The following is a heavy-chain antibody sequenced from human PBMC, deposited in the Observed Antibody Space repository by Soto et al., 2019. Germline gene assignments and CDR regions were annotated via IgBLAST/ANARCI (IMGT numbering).Heavy chain of an antibody. CDR2: IYPGDSDT. Sequence: GESLKISCKGSGYSFTSYWIGWVRQMPGKGLEWMGIIYPGDSDTRYSPSFQGQVTISADKSISTAYLQWSSLKASDTAMYYCARTPISGSYPNNWFDPWGQGTLVTVSS. J-gene: IGHJ5*02. V-gene: IGHV5-51*01. D-gene: IGHD1-26*01. CDR1: GYSFTSYW. CDR3: ARTPISGSYPNNWFDP.